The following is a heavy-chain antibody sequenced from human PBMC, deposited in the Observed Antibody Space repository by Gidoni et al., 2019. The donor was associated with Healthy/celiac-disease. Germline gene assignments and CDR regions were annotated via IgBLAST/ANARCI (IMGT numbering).Heavy chain of an antibody. CDR2: ISSSSIYI. V-gene: IGHV3-21*01. CDR3: ASLLIQLWDNWFDP. CDR1: GFTFSSYS. J-gene: IGHJ5*02. Sequence: EVQLVESGGGLVKPGGSLRLSWAASGFTFSSYSMNWVRQAPGKGLEWVSSISSSSIYISYADSVKGRFTISRDNAKNSLYLQMTSLRAEDTAVYYCASLLIQLWDNWFDPWGQGTLVTVSS. D-gene: IGHD5-18*01.